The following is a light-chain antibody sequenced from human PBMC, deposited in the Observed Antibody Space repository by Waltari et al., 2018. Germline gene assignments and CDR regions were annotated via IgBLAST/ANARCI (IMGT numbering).Light chain of an antibody. CDR1: SLRHSY. V-gene: IGLV3-19*01. Sequence: SSELTQDPAVSVALGHTVRFTCQGDSLRHSYDIWYQLKPGQAPVLVIYGKDKRPSGIPDRISGYSSGTTSSLTITGAQAEDEADYYCSSRNGRANQVVFAGGTKVTVL. J-gene: IGLJ3*02. CDR3: SSRNGRANQVV. CDR2: GKD.